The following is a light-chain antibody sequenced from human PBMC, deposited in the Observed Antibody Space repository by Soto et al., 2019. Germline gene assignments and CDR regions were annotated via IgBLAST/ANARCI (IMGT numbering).Light chain of an antibody. CDR2: EVT. CDR1: SSDVGSHDH. J-gene: IGLJ3*02. CDR3: CSYTGGFTWV. Sequence: QSVLTQPASVSGSPGQSIAFSCTGTSSDVGSHDHVSWYQQHPGKAPKLIIYEVTKRPSGVSYRFSGSKSGNTASLTISGLQAEGEADYYCCSYTGGFTWVFGGGTKLTVL. V-gene: IGLV2-23*02.